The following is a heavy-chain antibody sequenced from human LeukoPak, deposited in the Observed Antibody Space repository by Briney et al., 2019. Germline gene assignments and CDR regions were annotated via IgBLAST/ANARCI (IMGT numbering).Heavy chain of an antibody. Sequence: GASVKVSCKASGYTFTGYYMHWVRQAPGQGLEGMGWINSNGGGTDYAQKFQGRVTMTRDTSISTAYMDLSRLRSDDTAVYYCARVDRGYCSGGSCQEYWGQGTRVTVTS. CDR3: ARVDRGYCSGGSCQEY. J-gene: IGHJ4*02. CDR1: GYTFTGYY. CDR2: INSNGGGT. D-gene: IGHD2-15*01. V-gene: IGHV1-2*02.